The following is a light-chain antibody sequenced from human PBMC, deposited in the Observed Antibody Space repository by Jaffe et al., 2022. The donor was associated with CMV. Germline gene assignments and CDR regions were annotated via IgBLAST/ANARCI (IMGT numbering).Light chain of an antibody. CDR1: ELTNQY. J-gene: IGLJ3*02. CDR2: KDT. V-gene: IGLV3-25*03. CDR3: QSVDSSGSYWV. Sequence: SFELTQPPSVSVSPGQTATITCSGDELTNQYVYWYQQKPGQTPVLVIYKDTERPSGIPERFSGSSSKTTVTLTVTRVQAEDEADYYCQSVDSSGSYWVFGGGTKLTVL.